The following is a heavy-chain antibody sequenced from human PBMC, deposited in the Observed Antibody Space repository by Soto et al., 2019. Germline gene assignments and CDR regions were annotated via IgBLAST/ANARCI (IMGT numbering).Heavy chain of an antibody. V-gene: IGHV1-69*13. J-gene: IGHJ6*02. Sequence: SVKVSCKASGGTFSSYAISWVQQAPGQGLEWMGGIIPIFGTANYAQKFQGRVTITADESTSTAYMELSSLRSEDTAVYYCARKRGSRNYYGMDVWGQGXTVTVSS. CDR3: ARKRGSRNYYGMDV. CDR2: IIPIFGTA. CDR1: GGTFSSYA. D-gene: IGHD6-13*01.